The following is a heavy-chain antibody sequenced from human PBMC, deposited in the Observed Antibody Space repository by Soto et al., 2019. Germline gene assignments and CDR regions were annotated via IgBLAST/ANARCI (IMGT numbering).Heavy chain of an antibody. CDR2: IWYDGSKE. Sequence: QVHLVESGGGVVQPGRSLRLSCAASGFTFSRYGMHWVRQSPGKGLEWVAVIWYDGSKEYYPDSVKGRFNISKDNSNNTEYRQTNSLRDDYATVYHCARDVWLKWSTMSVSVRDPWGQATLLTVSS. CDR1: GFTFSRYG. D-gene: IGHD3-22*01. CDR3: ARDVWLKWSTMSVSVRDP. J-gene: IGHJ5*02. V-gene: IGHV3-33*01.